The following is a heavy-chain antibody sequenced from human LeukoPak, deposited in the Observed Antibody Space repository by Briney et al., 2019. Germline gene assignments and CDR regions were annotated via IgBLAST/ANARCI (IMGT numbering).Heavy chain of an antibody. J-gene: IGHJ4*02. V-gene: IGHV4-59*08. Sequence: IPSETLSLTCTVSGGSISSYYWSWIRQPPGKGLEWIGYIYYSGSTYYNPSLKSRVTISVDTSKNQFSLKLSSVTAADTAVYYCARHFRAAPFDYWGQGTLVTVSS. CDR3: ARHFRAAPFDY. CDR2: IYYSGST. D-gene: IGHD2-15*01. CDR1: GGSISSYY.